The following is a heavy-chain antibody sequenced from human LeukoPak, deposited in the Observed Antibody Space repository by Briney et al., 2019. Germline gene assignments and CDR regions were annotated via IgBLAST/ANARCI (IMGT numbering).Heavy chain of an antibody. CDR3: ARTIPPGRRGVCYPFDY. D-gene: IGHD2-8*01. J-gene: IGHJ4*02. CDR2: INPNSGGT. CDR1: GYTFTGYY. V-gene: IGHV1-2*02. Sequence: ASEKVSCKASGYTFTGYYMHWVRQAPGQGLEWMGWINPNSGGTNYAQKFQGRVTMTRDTSISTAYMELSRLRSDDTAVYYCARTIPPGRRGVCYPFDYWGQGTLVTVSS.